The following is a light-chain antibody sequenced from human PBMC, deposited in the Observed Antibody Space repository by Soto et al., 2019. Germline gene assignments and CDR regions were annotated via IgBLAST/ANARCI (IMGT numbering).Light chain of an antibody. CDR3: SSYTSSITHV. J-gene: IGLJ1*01. V-gene: IGLV2-14*01. Sequence: QSALAQPASVSGSPGQSITISCTGTSSDVGGYNYVSWHQQHPGKAPKLLIYDVSSRPSGVSNRFSASKSGNTASLTISGLQAEDEADYYCSSYTSSITHVFGTVTKFTVL. CDR1: SSDVGGYNY. CDR2: DVS.